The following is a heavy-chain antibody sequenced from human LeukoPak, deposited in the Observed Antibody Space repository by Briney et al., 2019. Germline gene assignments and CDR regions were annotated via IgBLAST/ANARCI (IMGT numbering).Heavy chain of an antibody. V-gene: IGHV1-69*13. CDR3: ARGGITMVRGVITPYYFHY. J-gene: IGHJ4*02. CDR2: IIPMFGTA. D-gene: IGHD3-10*01. Sequence: SVKVSCKASGDTFSSYAISWVRQAPGQGLEWMGGIIPMFGTANYAQKFQGRVTITADESTSTAYMDLSSLRSEDTAVYYCARGGITMVRGVITPYYFHYWGQGTLVTVSS. CDR1: GDTFSSYA.